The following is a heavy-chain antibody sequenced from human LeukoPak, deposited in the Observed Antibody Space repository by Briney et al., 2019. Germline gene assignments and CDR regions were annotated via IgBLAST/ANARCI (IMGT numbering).Heavy chain of an antibody. CDR1: GGSVSSYY. CDR2: IYYSGST. D-gene: IGHD4-17*01. J-gene: IGHJ6*03. CDR3: ARVKYGDYYYYYMDV. Sequence: SESLSLTCPVSGGSVSSYYWSWVRQPPGRGLGWDGSIYYSGSTNYNPSLKSRVTISVDPSKNQFSLKLSSVTAADTAVYYCARVKYGDYYYYYMDVWGKGTTVTVSS. V-gene: IGHV4-59*02.